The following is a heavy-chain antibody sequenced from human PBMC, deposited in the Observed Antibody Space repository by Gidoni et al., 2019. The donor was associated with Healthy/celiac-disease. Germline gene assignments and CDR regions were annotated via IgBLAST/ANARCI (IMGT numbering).Heavy chain of an antibody. D-gene: IGHD5-18*01. V-gene: IGHV3-30-3*01. CDR3: ARSSGYSYVPTLLAGFYFDY. J-gene: IGHJ4*02. CDR2: ISYDGSNK. CDR1: GFTFSSYA. Sequence: QVQLVESGGGVVKPGRSLRLSCAASGFTFSSYAMPWVRQAPGKGLEWVAVISYDGSNKYYADSVKGRFTISRDNSKNTLYLQMNSLRAEDTAVYYCARSSGYSYVPTLLAGFYFDYWGQGTLVTVSS.